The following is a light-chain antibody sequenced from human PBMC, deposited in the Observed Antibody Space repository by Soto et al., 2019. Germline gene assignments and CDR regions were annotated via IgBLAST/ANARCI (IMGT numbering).Light chain of an antibody. V-gene: IGKV1-5*01. J-gene: IGKJ1*01. CDR1: QSISNW. CDR2: DVS. Sequence: DIQMTQSPSTLSASVGDRVTITCRASQSISNWLAWYQHKPGKAPKVLIYDVSSLESGVPSRFSCSGSGREFTLTISSLQPDDFATYYCEHYNSYPWTFSQGTKVEIK. CDR3: EHYNSYPWT.